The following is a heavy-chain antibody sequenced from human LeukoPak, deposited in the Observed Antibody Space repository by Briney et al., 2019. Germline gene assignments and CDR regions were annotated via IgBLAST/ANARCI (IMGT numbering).Heavy chain of an antibody. CDR3: ARHLDSSSSDY. CDR2: IYPGDSDA. J-gene: IGHJ4*02. D-gene: IGHD6-6*01. V-gene: IGHV5-51*01. Sequence: GESLKISCKASGYSFPNFWIGWVRQMPGRGLEWMAIIYPGDSDARYSPSFQGEVTISADKSISTAYLQWSSLKASDTAMYYCARHLDSSSSDYWGQGTLVTVSS. CDR1: GYSFPNFW.